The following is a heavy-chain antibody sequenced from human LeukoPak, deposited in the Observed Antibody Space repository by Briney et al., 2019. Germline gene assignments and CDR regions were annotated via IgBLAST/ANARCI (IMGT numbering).Heavy chain of an antibody. V-gene: IGHV3-21*01. CDR3: ARAGPQYDSSDYYGGLDY. Sequence: GGSLRLSCAASGFTFSSYSMNWVRQAPGKGLEWVSSIRSSSSYISYADSVKGRFTVSRDNAKNSLYLQMNSLRAEDTAVYYCARAGPQYDSSDYYGGLDYWGQGTLVTVSS. D-gene: IGHD3-22*01. J-gene: IGHJ4*02. CDR1: GFTFSSYS. CDR2: IRSSSSYI.